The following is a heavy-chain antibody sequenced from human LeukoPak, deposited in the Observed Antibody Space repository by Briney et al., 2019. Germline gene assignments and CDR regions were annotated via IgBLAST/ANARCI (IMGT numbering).Heavy chain of an antibody. J-gene: IGHJ5*02. D-gene: IGHD3/OR15-3a*01. CDR2: IYSSGST. CDR3: AGTHPRDNWFDP. Sequence: SETLSLTCTVSGGSISSYYWSWIRQPAGKGLEWIGRIYSSGSTNYNPSLKSRVTISVDTSKNQFSLKLSSVTAADTAVYYCAGTHPRDNWFDPWGQGTLVTVSS. CDR1: GGSISSYY. V-gene: IGHV4-4*07.